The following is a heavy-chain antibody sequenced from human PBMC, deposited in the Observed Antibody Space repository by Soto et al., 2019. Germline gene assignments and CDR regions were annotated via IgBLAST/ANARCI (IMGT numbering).Heavy chain of an antibody. D-gene: IGHD6-6*01. CDR1: GFTVSDYY. CDR3: ARDLGWVLEYSISPLSYYGIDV. J-gene: IGHJ6*02. V-gene: IGHV3-11*01. CDR2: ITSSGRTT. Sequence: QVQLVDSGGGLVKPGGSMRLSCDASGFTVSDYYLNWIRQAPGKGLEWVSYITSSGRTTYYEASVKGRFTISRDNAKKSLFLQMNSLRAEDTAVYYCARDLGWVLEYSISPLSYYGIDVCGQGTTVIVSS.